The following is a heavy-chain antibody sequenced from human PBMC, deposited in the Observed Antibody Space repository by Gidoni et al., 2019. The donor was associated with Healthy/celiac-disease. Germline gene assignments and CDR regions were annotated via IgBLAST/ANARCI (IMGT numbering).Heavy chain of an antibody. CDR3: AKDLGSSGWSPFDY. V-gene: IGHV3-30*18. CDR1: GFTLSSCG. CDR2: ISDDGSNK. Sequence: QVTLVESGGGWVLPGRSLSPRVAAPGFTLSSCGMHWVRRAPGKGLGWVAVISDDGSNKYYADSVKGRFTISRDNSKNTLYLQMNSLRAEDTAVYYCAKDLGSSGWSPFDYWGQGTLVTVSS. J-gene: IGHJ4*02. D-gene: IGHD6-19*01.